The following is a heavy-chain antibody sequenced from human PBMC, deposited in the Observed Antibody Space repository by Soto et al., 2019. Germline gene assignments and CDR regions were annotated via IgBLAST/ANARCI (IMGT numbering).Heavy chain of an antibody. CDR2: IRSKAYGGTT. J-gene: IGHJ4*02. V-gene: IGHV3-49*03. Sequence: PGGSLRLSCTASGFTFGDYAMSWFRQAPGKGLEWVGFIRSKAYGGTTEYAASVKGRFTISRDDSKSIAYLQMNSLKTEDTAVYYCTRDRNYDILTAPDPLDYWGQGTLVTVSS. D-gene: IGHD3-9*01. CDR1: GFTFGDYA. CDR3: TRDRNYDILTAPDPLDY.